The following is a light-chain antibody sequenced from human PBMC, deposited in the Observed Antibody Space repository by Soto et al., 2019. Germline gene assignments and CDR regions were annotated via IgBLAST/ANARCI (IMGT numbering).Light chain of an antibody. CDR1: QGVSGSY. V-gene: IGKV3-11*01. Sequence: EIVLTQSPATLSLSPGERATLAWMASQGVSGSYLAWYQQKPGQAPRLLIYGASTRTIAIPARFSGSGSGTDFTLTISSLEPEDFAVYYCQQRSNWPPITFGQGTRLEIK. CDR3: QQRSNWPPIT. J-gene: IGKJ5*01. CDR2: GAS.